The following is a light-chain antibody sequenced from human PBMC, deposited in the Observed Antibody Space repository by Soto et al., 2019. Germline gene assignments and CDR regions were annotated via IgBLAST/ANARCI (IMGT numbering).Light chain of an antibody. Sequence: QAVVTQEPSLTVSPGGTVTLTCASSTGTVTSGHFPYWFQQKPGQAPRTLISDISKRLSGTPARFSGSLLGDKAALTLSGEQPEDAADYYCLLFYGGSSVFGPGTKVTVL. CDR2: DIS. CDR3: LLFYGGSSV. J-gene: IGLJ1*01. CDR1: TGTVTSGHF. V-gene: IGLV7-46*01.